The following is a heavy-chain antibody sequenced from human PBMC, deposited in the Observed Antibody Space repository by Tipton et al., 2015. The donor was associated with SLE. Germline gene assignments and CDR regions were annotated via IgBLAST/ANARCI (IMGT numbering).Heavy chain of an antibody. CDR1: GGSTSSGSYY. J-gene: IGHJ4*02. CDR2: IHHRGST. Sequence: TLSLTCSVSGGSTSSGSYYWSWIRQPAGKGLEWIGGIHHRGSTYYNPSLKSRVTISVDTSKNQFSLKLSSVTAADTAIYYCARRQRGYSYAPFDNWGQGTLVPVSS. CDR3: ARRQRGYSYAPFDN. V-gene: IGHV4-39*01. D-gene: IGHD5-18*01.